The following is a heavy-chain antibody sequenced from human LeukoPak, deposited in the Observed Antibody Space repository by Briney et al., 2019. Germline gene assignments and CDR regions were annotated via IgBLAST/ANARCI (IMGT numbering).Heavy chain of an antibody. CDR2: IYTSGST. CDR3: ARDWGHDYGGNPRPYYFGY. Sequence: PSETLSLTCTVSGGSISSYYWSWIRQPAGKGLEWIGRIYTSGSTNYNPSLKSRVTMSVDTSKNQFSLKLSSVTAADTAVYYCARDWGHDYGGNPRPYYFGYWGQGTLVTVSS. V-gene: IGHV4-4*07. D-gene: IGHD4-23*01. CDR1: GGSISSYY. J-gene: IGHJ4*02.